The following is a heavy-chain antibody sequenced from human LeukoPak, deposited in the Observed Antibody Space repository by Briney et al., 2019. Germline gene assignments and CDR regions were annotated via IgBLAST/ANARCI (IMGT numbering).Heavy chain of an antibody. CDR1: GFTFDDYA. CDR3: AKGISVVVITHFDY. J-gene: IGHJ4*02. D-gene: IGHD3-22*01. Sequence: PGGSLRLSCAASGFTFDDYAMHWVRQAPGKGLEWVSGISWNSGSIGYADSVKGRFTISRDNAKNSLYLQMNSLRAEDTALYYCAKGISVVVITHFDYWGQGTLVTVSS. CDR2: ISWNSGSI. V-gene: IGHV3-9*01.